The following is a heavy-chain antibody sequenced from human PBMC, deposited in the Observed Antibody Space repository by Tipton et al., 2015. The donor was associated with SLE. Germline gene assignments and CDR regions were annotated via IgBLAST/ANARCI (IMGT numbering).Heavy chain of an antibody. CDR1: GFTFSSYS. V-gene: IGHV3-21*05. CDR3: ARDGYSSGSGTVDY. D-gene: IGHD6-19*01. J-gene: IGHJ4*02. Sequence: SLRLSCAASGFTFSSYSMNWVRQAPGKGLEWVSYISSSSSYIYYADSVKGRFTISRDNAKNSLYLQMNSLRAEDTAVYYCARDGYSSGSGTVDYWGQGTLVTVSS. CDR2: ISSSSSYI.